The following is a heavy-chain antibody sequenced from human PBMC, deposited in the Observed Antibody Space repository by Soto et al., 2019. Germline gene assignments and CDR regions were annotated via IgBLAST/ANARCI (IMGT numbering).Heavy chain of an antibody. CDR3: ARVMGYCSGGSCYRSYWYFDL. J-gene: IGHJ2*01. CDR1: GGSFSGYY. CDR2: INHSGGT. D-gene: IGHD2-15*01. Sequence: SETLSLTCAVYGGSFSGYYWSWIRQPPGKGLEWTGEINHSGGTDYNPSLKSRVTISVDSSKNQFSLKLSSVTAADTAVYYCARVMGYCSGGSCYRSYWYFDLWGRGTLVTVSS. V-gene: IGHV4-34*01.